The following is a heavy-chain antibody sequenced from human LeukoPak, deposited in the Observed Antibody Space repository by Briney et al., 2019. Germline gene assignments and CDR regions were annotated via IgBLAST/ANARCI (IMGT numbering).Heavy chain of an antibody. CDR3: ARDGRTYQFDF. CDR1: GYTXTGYH. CDR2: INPSSGGT. Sequence: ASVKVSCKASGYTXTGYHMHWVRQAPGQGLEWMGLINPSSGGTNYAQKSRGRVTMTRDTSITKVYMEVSSLRSDDTAVYYCARDGRTYQFDFWGQGMLVTVSS. J-gene: IGHJ4*02. D-gene: IGHD1-1*01. V-gene: IGHV1-2*02.